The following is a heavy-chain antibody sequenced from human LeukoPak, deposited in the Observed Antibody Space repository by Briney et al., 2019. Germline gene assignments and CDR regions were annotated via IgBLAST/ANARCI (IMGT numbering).Heavy chain of an antibody. V-gene: IGHV4-4*09. CDR2: IYTSGST. Sequence: SETLSLTCTVSGGSISSYYWSWIRQPPGKGLEWIGYIYTSGSTNYNPSLKSRVTISVDTSKNQFSLKLSSVTAADTAVYYCARLRIAARSRISDYWGQGTLVTVSS. CDR3: ARLRIAARSRISDY. D-gene: IGHD6-6*01. J-gene: IGHJ4*02. CDR1: GGSISSYY.